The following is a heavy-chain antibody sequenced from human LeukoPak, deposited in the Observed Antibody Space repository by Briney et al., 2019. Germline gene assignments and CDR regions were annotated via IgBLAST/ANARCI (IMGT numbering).Heavy chain of an antibody. CDR3: ARDLLYNWNYEDGAFDI. V-gene: IGHV3-30*02. Sequence: GGSLRLSCAASGFTFSSYSMNWVRQAPGKGLEWVAFIRYDGSNKYYADSVKGRFTISRDNSKNTLYLQMNSLRAEDTAVYYCARDLLYNWNYEDGAFDIWGQGTMVTVSS. D-gene: IGHD1-7*01. CDR1: GFTFSSYS. CDR2: IRYDGSNK. J-gene: IGHJ3*02.